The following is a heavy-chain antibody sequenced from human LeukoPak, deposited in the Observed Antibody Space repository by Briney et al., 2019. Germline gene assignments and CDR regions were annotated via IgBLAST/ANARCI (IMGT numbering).Heavy chain of an antibody. Sequence: SGRSLRLSCAASGFTFSTYGMHWVRQAPGKGLEWVAVISYDGSDKYYADSVKGRFTISRDNSKNTLYLQMNSLRAEDTAVYYCARDRQQLEWWFDPWGQGTLVTVSS. CDR1: GFTFSTYG. V-gene: IGHV3-30*03. CDR3: ARDRQQLEWWFDP. D-gene: IGHD6-13*01. J-gene: IGHJ5*02. CDR2: ISYDGSDK.